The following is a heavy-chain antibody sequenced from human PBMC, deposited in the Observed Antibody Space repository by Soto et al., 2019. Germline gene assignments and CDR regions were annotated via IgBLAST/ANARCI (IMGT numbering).Heavy chain of an antibody. J-gene: IGHJ4*02. V-gene: IGHV3-15*01. CDR3: TTSGPYYFVS. CDR1: GFTFTNAW. Sequence: EVQLVESGGGLVEPGGSLRLSCAASGFTFTNAWMSWVRQAPGKGLEWVGRIKSTSAGGTTDFNTPVKGRFSISRDDSKSTLDLQMNSLKPEDTAVYYCTTSGPYYFVSWGRGTLVTVSS. CDR2: IKSTSAGGTT.